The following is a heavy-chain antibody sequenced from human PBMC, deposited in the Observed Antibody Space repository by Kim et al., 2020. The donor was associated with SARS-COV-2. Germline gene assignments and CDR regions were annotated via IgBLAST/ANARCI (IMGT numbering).Heavy chain of an antibody. CDR3: ARDRTTTASGAGAFDI. V-gene: IGHV3-21*01. J-gene: IGHJ3*02. D-gene: IGHD4-17*01. Sequence: SVKGRFTISRDNAKNSLYLQMNSLRAEDTAVYYRARDRTTTASGAGAFDIWGQGTMVTVSS.